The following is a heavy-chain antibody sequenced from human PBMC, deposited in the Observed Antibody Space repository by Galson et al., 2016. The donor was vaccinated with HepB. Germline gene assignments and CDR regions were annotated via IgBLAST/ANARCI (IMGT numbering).Heavy chain of an antibody. CDR2: ISYDGNKQ. CDR1: GFTFSSYA. D-gene: IGHD3-9*01. V-gene: IGHV3-30-3*01. J-gene: IGHJ6*02. Sequence: SLRLSCAVSGFTFSSYAMHWVRQAPGKRLEWVAIISYDGNKQYYGDSVKGRFTISRDNSKNTLYLQMDSLRAEDTAVYYCARDRAGPGDILEVWGQGTTVTVSS. CDR3: ARDRAGPGDILEV.